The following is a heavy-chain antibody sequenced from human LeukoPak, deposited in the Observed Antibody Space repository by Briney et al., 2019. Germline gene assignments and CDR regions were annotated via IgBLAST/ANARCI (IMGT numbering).Heavy chain of an antibody. CDR2: IFFGGST. Sequence: SETLSLTCSVSGGSIGNGDYYWGWIRQAPGKGLEWLGSIFFGGSTHYNPSLKGRATISVDTSKNQFSLKLTSVTAADAAMYYCARQLPTAAADTRGYFDYWGQGTVVTVSS. CDR1: GGSIGNGDYY. D-gene: IGHD6-25*01. J-gene: IGHJ4*01. CDR3: ARQLPTAAADTRGYFDY. V-gene: IGHV4-39*01.